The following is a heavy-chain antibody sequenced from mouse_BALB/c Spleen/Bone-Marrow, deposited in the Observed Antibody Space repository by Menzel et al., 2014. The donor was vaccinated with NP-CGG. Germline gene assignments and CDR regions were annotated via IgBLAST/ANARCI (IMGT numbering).Heavy chain of an antibody. Sequence: DVKLQESGPDLVKPSQSLSLTCTVTGYSITSGYNWHWIQQFPGNRLEWMGYIHYSGSTNYNPSLKSRISVTRDTSKNQFFLQLNSVTTEDTATYYCARGGYYGSSYFDYWGQGTTLTVSS. D-gene: IGHD1-1*01. J-gene: IGHJ2*01. CDR3: ARGGYYGSSYFDY. CDR1: GYSITSGYN. CDR2: IHYSGST. V-gene: IGHV3-1*02.